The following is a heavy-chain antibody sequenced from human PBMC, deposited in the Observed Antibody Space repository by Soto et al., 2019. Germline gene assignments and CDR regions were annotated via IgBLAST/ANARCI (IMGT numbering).Heavy chain of an antibody. CDR1: GGTFSSYT. D-gene: IGHD2-15*01. CDR3: ARDLLGYCSGGSCPRGY. Sequence: SVKVSCKASGGTFSSYTISWVRQAPGQGLEWMGRIIPILGIANYAQKFQGRVTITADKSTSTAYMELSSLRSEDTAVYFCARDLLGYCSGGSCPRGYWGQGTLVTVSS. J-gene: IGHJ4*02. CDR2: IIPILGIA. V-gene: IGHV1-69*04.